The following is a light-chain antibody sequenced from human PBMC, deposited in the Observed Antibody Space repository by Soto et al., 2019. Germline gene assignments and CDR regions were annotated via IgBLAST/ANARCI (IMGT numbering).Light chain of an antibody. CDR2: AAS. Sequence: TQMTQSPLSLSASVGEKIIITCRASRDVGSDVSWYQQKPGQAPKLVIYAASNLYTGVPSRFSGRRSGTEYTLTISRLEPEDFAPYYCLQDYGDSWTFGQGTKVDIK. J-gene: IGKJ1*01. CDR3: LQDYGDSWT. V-gene: IGKV1-6*01. CDR1: RDVGSD.